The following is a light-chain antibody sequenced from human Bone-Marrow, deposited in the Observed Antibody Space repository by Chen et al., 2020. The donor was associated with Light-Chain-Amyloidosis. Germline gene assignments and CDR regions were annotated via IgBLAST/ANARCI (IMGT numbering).Light chain of an antibody. J-gene: IGLJ3*02. CDR3: QVWDRSSDRPV. V-gene: IGLV3-21*02. CDR2: DDS. CDR1: NIGSTS. Sequence: SYVLTQPSSVSVAPGQTATIACGGNNIGSTSVHWYQQTPGQAPLPVVYDDSDRPPGIPERLSGSNSGNTATLTSSRVEAGDEADYYCQVWDRSSDRPVFGGGTKLTVL.